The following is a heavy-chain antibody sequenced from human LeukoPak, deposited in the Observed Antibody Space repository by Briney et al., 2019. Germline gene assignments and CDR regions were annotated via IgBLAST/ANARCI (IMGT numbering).Heavy chain of an antibody. CDR2: IYYSGST. CDR3: ARVKDSNDFWSGYYSYFDY. CDR1: GGSVRSGRYY. V-gene: IGHV4-61*01. J-gene: IGHJ4*02. Sequence: SETLSLTCTVSGGSVRSGRYYWRWMRQPPGKGLEWLGYIYYSGSTSYNPSLKSRVTISVDTSKNQFSLKLSSVTAAHTAVYYCARVKDSNDFWSGYYSYFDYWGQGTLVTVSS. D-gene: IGHD3-3*01.